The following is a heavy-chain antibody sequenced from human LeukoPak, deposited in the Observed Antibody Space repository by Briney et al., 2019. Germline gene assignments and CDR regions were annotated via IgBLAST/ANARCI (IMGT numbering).Heavy chain of an antibody. CDR1: GYTFTSYG. CDR3: ARDLKMGYSSGRYSWGTGSSNDY. D-gene: IGHD6-19*01. J-gene: IGHJ4*02. CDR2: IIAYNGNT. V-gene: IGHV1-18*01. Sequence: ASVKVSCKASGYTFTSYGISWVRRAPGQGLGWMGWIIAYNGNTNYAQKLQGRVTMTTDTSTSTAYMELRSLRSDDTAVYYCARDLKMGYSSGRYSWGTGSSNDYWGQGTLVTVSS.